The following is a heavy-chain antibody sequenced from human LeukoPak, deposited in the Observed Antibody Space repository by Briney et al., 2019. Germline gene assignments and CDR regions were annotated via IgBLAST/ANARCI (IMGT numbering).Heavy chain of an antibody. CDR3: ARTDPPPGDGYNFSP. D-gene: IGHD5-24*01. J-gene: IGHJ5*02. CDR2: ISSSGSYM. V-gene: IGHV3-21*01. Sequence: GGSLRLSCAASGFTFSDYSMNCVRQAPGKGLEWVSSISSSGSYMFYADSVEGRFTISRDHDKDSLFLQMHSRRTGETAAYLCARTDPPPGDGYNFSPGGQGTLVSVTS. CDR1: GFTFSDYS.